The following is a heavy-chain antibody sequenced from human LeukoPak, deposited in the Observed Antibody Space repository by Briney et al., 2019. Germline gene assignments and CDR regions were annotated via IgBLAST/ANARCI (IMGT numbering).Heavy chain of an antibody. Sequence: SETLSLTCTVSGTSMSNSYWSWIRQPAGKGLEWIGHIQDRGSTSYNPSLPSRVTRSLVTPNTQYSLKLHSVTAADTAVYYCSRGQWLDVWDFWGQGTLVTVSS. V-gene: IGHV4-4*07. CDR3: SRGQWLDVWDF. J-gene: IGHJ4*02. CDR1: GTSMSNSY. CDR2: IQDRGST. D-gene: IGHD6-19*01.